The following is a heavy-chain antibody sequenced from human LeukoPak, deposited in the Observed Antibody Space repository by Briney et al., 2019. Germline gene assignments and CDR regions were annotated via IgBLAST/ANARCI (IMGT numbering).Heavy chain of an antibody. Sequence: SETLSLTCTVSGGSITSSSYYWGWIRQPLGKGLEWIGIIYFSGSTYCNPSLKSRVTISVDTSKNQFSLKLSSVTAADTAVYYCARRRFGDSALDYWGQGTMVSVSS. CDR2: IYFSGST. J-gene: IGHJ4*02. D-gene: IGHD3-16*01. CDR3: ARRRFGDSALDY. CDR1: GGSITSSSYY. V-gene: IGHV4-39*01.